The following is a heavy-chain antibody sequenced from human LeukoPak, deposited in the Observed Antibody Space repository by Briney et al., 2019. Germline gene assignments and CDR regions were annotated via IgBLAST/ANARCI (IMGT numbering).Heavy chain of an antibody. J-gene: IGHJ4*02. D-gene: IGHD5-18*01. V-gene: IGHV3-23*01. CDR1: GFTFSNNA. Sequence: PGGSLRLSCAASGFTFSNNAMNWVRQAPGKGLEWVSVISGSGGSTHYADSVKGRFTISRDHSKNTLYLQMNSLRAEDTAVYYCAKDYSGYSYGTYFDYWGQGTLVTVSS. CDR2: ISGSGGST. CDR3: AKDYSGYSYGTYFDY.